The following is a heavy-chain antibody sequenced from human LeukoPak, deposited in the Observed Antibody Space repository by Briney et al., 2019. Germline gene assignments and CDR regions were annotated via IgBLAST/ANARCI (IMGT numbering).Heavy chain of an antibody. V-gene: IGHV3-48*03. Sequence: PGGSLRLSCAASGFTFSSYEMNWVRQAPGKGLEWVSYISSSGGTIYYADSVKGRFTISRDNAKNSLYLQMNSLRAEDTAVYYCARAFGSSSPLYWGQGTLVTVSS. CDR2: ISSSGGTI. D-gene: IGHD6-13*01. CDR1: GFTFSSYE. CDR3: ARAFGSSSPLY. J-gene: IGHJ4*02.